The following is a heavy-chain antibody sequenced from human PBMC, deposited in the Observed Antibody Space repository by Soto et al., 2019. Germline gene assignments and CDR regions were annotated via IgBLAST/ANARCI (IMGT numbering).Heavy chain of an antibody. D-gene: IGHD6-6*01. CDR1: GFTFSSYG. CDR3: AKDRLGAVRVPY. V-gene: IGHV3-30*18. J-gene: IGHJ4*02. Sequence: GGSLRLSCAASGFTFSSYGMHWVRQAPGKGLEWVAAITGDGSSRYYSDSVKGRFTSSRDNSKTTLYLQMTSLRAEDTAVYYCAKDRLGAVRVPYWGQGTLVTVSS. CDR2: ITGDGSSR.